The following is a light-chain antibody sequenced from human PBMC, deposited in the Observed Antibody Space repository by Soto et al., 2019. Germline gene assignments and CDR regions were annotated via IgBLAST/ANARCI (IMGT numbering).Light chain of an antibody. CDR2: GAS. CDR3: QNYGSLPFT. J-gene: IGKJ3*01. CDR1: QSVSSSY. V-gene: IGKV3-20*01. Sequence: EIVLTQSLGTLSLSPGERATLSCRASQSVSSSYLAWYQQKPGQAPRLLIYGASSRATGIPDRFSGSGSVTDFTLTISRLEPVGLAVYYCQNYGSLPFTGGPGTIVDIK.